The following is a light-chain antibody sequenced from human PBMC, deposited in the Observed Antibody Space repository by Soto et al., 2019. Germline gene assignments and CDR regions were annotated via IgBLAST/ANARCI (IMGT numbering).Light chain of an antibody. CDR3: QQGHSTPYT. J-gene: IGKJ2*01. V-gene: IGKV1-39*01. CDR1: QNIRNY. Sequence: DIQMTQSPSSLSASVGDRVTITCRASQNIRNYLNWYQQKPGNAPKLLIYAASTLQGAVPSRFSGSGSGTDFTLTISSLQPEEFATYHCQQGHSTPYTFGQGNRLEI. CDR2: AAS.